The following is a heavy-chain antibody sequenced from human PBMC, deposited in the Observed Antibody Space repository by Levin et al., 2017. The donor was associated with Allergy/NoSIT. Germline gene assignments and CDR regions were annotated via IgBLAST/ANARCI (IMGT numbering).Heavy chain of an antibody. V-gene: IGHV3-64*02. CDR3: ARGQLGYCIGTSCFAKGFFQP. D-gene: IGHD2-2*01. Sequence: SCAASGFTFSRYAMHWVRQAPGKGLEYVSAISTNGESTYYADSVKGRFTISRDNSKNTLFLQMGSLRAEDMGVYYCARGQLGYCIGTSCFAKGFFQPWGQGTQVTVSS. CDR1: GFTFSRYA. J-gene: IGHJ1*01. CDR2: ISTNGEST.